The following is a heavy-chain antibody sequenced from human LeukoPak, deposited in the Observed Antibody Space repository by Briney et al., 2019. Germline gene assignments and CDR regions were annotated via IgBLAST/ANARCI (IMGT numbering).Heavy chain of an antibody. CDR1: GYTFTDYY. J-gene: IGHJ4*02. CDR3: ARANFLYCSSSTCLFDY. D-gene: IGHD2-2*01. CDR2: INPNDGDT. Sequence: ASVKVSCKASGYTFTDYYMHWVRQAPGQGFEWMGWINPNDGDTNYAQKFQGRVTMTRDTSISTTHMEVSRLRSDDTAVYYCARANFLYCSSSTCLFDYWGQGTLVTVSS. V-gene: IGHV1-2*02.